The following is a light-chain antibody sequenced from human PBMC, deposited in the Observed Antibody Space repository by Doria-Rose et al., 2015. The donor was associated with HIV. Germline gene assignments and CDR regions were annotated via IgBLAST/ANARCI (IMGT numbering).Light chain of an antibody. CDR1: QSFSSTY. J-gene: IGKJ1*01. V-gene: IGKV3-20*01. CDR3: HQYGTSWT. CDR2: DGS. Sequence: EIVMTQSPGTLSLSPGERATLSCRASQSFSSTYLAWYQRKLGQAPSLLIYDGSTRATGIPDRFSASGSGTDFTLTINRLEPEDFALYYCHQYGTSWTFGQGTKVEI.